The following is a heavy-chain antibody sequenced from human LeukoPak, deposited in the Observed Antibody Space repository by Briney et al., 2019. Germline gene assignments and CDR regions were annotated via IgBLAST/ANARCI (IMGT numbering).Heavy chain of an antibody. CDR2: IRYGGNNT. Sequence: GGSLRLSCAASGSTFHSYGVHWVRQAPGKGLEWVAFIRYGGNNTDYADSVKGRFTISRDNSKNTVYLQMNSLRVEDTAVYYCAREADIALYGMDVWGQGTTVTVSS. CDR3: AREADIALYGMDV. V-gene: IGHV3-30*02. J-gene: IGHJ6*02. CDR1: GSTFHSYG. D-gene: IGHD6-13*01.